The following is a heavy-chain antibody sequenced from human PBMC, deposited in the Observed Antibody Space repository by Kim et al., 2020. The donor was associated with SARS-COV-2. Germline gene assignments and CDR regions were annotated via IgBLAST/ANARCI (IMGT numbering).Heavy chain of an antibody. CDR2: ISWNSIYI. D-gene: IGHD6-19*01. J-gene: IGHJ6*02. CDR3: VKDNVAKGGWYSFKYYYAMDV. Sequence: GGSLRLSCATSGFTFDSYAMHWVRQTPGRGLEWVSGISWNSIYIGYADSVKGRFTISRDNGKKSLYLQMSSLRTEDSAFYYCVKDNVAKGGWYSFKYYYAMDVWGQGTTVTVS. V-gene: IGHV3-9*01. CDR1: GFTFDSYA.